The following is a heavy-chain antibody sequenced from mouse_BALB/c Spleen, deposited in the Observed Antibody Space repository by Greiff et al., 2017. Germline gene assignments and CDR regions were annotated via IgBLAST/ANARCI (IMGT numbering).Heavy chain of an antibody. CDR3: ARSDYDIYAMDY. V-gene: IGHV1-82*01. J-gene: IGHJ4*01. CDR1: GYAFSSSW. Sequence: VQLQQSGPELVKPGASVKISCKASGYAFSSSWMNWVKQRPGQGLEWIGRIYPGDGDTNYNGKFKGKATLTADKSSSTAYMQLSSLTSVDSAVYFCARSDYDIYAMDYWGQGTSVTVAS. CDR2: IYPGDGDT. D-gene: IGHD2-4*01.